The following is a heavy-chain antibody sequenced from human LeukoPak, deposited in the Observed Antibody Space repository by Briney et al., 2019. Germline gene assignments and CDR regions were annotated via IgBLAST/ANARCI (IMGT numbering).Heavy chain of an antibody. CDR1: GFTFDDYT. CDR3: AGSPENYYGSGSYYNP. V-gene: IGHV3-43*01. D-gene: IGHD3-10*01. J-gene: IGHJ5*02. CDR2: ISWDGGST. Sequence: PGGSLRLSRAASGFTFDDYTMHWVRQAPGKGLEWVSLISWDGGSTYYADSVKGQFTISRDNSKNSLYLQMNSLRTEDTALYYCAGSPENYYGSGSYYNPWGQGTLVTVSS.